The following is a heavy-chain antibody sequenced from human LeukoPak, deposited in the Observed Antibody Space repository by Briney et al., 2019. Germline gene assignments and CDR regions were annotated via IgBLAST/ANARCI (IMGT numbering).Heavy chain of an antibody. V-gene: IGHV3-30*02. Sequence: GGSLRLSGAASGFTFNSYGMHWVRQAPGKGLEWVAFIRFDGSNKYYADSVKGRFTISRDNAQNSLYLQMNSLRAEDSSVYYCARPTTVTTISADAFDIWGQGTMVTVSS. CDR2: IRFDGSNK. J-gene: IGHJ3*02. CDR3: ARPTTVTTISADAFDI. CDR1: GFTFNSYG. D-gene: IGHD4-17*01.